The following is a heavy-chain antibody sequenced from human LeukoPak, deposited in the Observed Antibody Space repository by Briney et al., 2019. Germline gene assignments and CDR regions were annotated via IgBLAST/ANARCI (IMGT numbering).Heavy chain of an antibody. J-gene: IGHJ4*02. CDR3: ARATGGSIAVAGAFDY. Sequence: SVKVSCKASGGTFSSYAISWVRQASGQGLEWMGGIIPIFGTANYAQKFQGRVTITADKSTSTAYMELSSLRSEDTAVYYCARATGGSIAVAGAFDYWGQGTLVTVSS. V-gene: IGHV1-69*06. CDR1: GGTFSSYA. CDR2: IIPIFGTA. D-gene: IGHD6-19*01.